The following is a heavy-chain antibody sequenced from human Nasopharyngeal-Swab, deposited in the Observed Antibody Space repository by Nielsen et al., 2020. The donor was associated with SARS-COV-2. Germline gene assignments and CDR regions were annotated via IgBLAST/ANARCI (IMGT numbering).Heavy chain of an antibody. D-gene: IGHD4-17*01. J-gene: IGHJ6*03. CDR2: MNPNSGNT. V-gene: IGHV1-8*01. CDR1: GYTFTSYD. Sequence: ALVKVSYKASGYTFTSYDINWVRQATGQGLEWMGWMNPNSGNTGYAQKFQGRVTMTRNTSISTAYMELSSLRSEDTAVYYCARGGYGDYLGYYYYMDVWGKGTTVTVSS. CDR3: ARGGYGDYLGYYYYMDV.